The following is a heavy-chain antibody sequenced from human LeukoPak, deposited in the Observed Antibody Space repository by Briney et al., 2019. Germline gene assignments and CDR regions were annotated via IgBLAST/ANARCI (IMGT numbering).Heavy chain of an antibody. CDR1: GFTFSSYG. CDR2: IWYDGSNK. Sequence: VGSLRLSCAASGFTFSSYGMHWVRQAPGKGLEWVAVIWYDGSNKYYADSVKGRFTISRDNSKNTLYLQMNRLRAEDTAVYYCAKEVRGYWSFDLCGRGTLVTVSS. CDR3: AKEVRGYWSFDL. V-gene: IGHV3-33*06. J-gene: IGHJ2*01. D-gene: IGHD3-10*01.